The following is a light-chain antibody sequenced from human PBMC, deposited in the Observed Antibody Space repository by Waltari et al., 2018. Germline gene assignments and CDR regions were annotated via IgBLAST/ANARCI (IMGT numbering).Light chain of an antibody. CDR2: EVT. J-gene: IGLJ3*02. CDR3: CSYAGSTTWV. Sequence: QSALTQPASVSGSHGQSITSSCTGTSSDVGSYNLVSWYQQPPGKAPKLMIYEVTKRPSGVSNRFSGSKSGNTASLTISGLQAEDEADYYCCSYAGSTTWVFGGGTKLTVL. V-gene: IGLV2-23*02. CDR1: SSDVGSYNL.